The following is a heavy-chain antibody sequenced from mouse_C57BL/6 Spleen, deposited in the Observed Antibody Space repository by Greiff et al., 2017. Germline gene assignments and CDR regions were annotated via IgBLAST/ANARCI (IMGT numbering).Heavy chain of an antibody. Sequence: EVQLVESGGGLVKPGGSLKLSCAASGFTFSDYGMHWVRQAPEKGLEWVAYISSGSSTIYYADTVKGRFTISRDNAKNTLFLQMTSLRSEDTAMYYCARTGNYYYAMDYWGQGTSVTVSS. D-gene: IGHD2-1*01. CDR1: GFTFSDYG. CDR3: ARTGNYYYAMDY. V-gene: IGHV5-17*01. J-gene: IGHJ4*01. CDR2: ISSGSSTI.